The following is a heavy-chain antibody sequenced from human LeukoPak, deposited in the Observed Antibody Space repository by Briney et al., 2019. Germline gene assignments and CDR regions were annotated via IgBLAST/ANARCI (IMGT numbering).Heavy chain of an antibody. CDR1: GLTFDDYG. V-gene: IGHV3-20*04. J-gene: IGHJ4*02. CDR2: INWIGGST. Sequence: GGSLRLSCAASGLTFDDYGMSSVRPAPGKGLEWVSAINWIGGSTGYADSVTGRFTISRDNPKNSLYLQMNSLRAEDTALYYCARVPLTYYYDSSGYSALDYWGQGTLVTVSS. D-gene: IGHD3-22*01. CDR3: ARVPLTYYYDSSGYSALDY.